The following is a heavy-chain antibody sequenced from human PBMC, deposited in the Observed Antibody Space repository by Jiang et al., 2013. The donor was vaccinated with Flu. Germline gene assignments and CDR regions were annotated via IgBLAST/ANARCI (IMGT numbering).Heavy chain of an antibody. CDR3: ARVEVGYEGDYVWGSPDY. D-gene: IGHD3-16*01. CDR1: GYTFTSYY. V-gene: IGHV1-46*01. CDR2: INPSGGST. Sequence: SGAEVKKPGASVKVSCKASGYTFTSYYMHWVRQAPGQGLEWMGIINPSGGSTSYAQKFQGRVTMTRDTSASTAYMELSSLRSEDTAVYYCARVEVGYEGDYVWGSPDYWGQGTLVTVSS. J-gene: IGHJ4*02.